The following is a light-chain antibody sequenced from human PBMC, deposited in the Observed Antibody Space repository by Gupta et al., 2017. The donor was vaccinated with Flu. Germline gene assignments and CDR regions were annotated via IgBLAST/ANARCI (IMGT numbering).Light chain of an antibody. CDR2: DDS. V-gene: IGLV3-21*03. J-gene: IGLJ1*01. CDR3: QGWDSSSDYD. Sequence: SYVLPQPPPVSVAPGKTPRFTCGENNIGSKSVHCYQKKQDQPPVLVVYDDSDRPPGIPARFSGSNSGNTATMTISRVEAGDEADYYYQGWDSSSDYDFGTGTTVTVL. CDR1: NIGSKS.